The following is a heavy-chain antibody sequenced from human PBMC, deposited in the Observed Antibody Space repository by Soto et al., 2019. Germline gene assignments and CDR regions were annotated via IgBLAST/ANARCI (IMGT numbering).Heavy chain of an antibody. CDR3: ARGRFNAFDI. CDR2: LYYTGTT. CDR1: GGSVSSTSYY. Sequence: QVQLQESGPGLVKPSETLSLTCTVSGGSVSSTSYYWSWIRQPPGKGLEWIGYLYYTGTTNYNPSLKSRVTTSVDTSKNQFSLKLGSVTAADTAVYYCARGRFNAFDIWGQGTMVTVSS. V-gene: IGHV4-61*01. J-gene: IGHJ3*02.